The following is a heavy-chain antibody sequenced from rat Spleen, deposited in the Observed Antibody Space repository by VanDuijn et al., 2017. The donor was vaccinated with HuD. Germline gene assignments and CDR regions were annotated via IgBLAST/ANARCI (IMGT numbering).Heavy chain of an antibody. Sequence: EVQLVESGGGLVQPGRSLKLSCAASGFTFSVYGVAWVRQAPTTGLEWVATISYGDSSGHSGTYYRDSVRGRFTISRYNAENTVYLQMNSLRSEETATYYCARQSTTGVMDAWGQGASVTVSS. CDR2: ISYGDSSGHSGT. CDR1: GFTFSVYG. D-gene: IGHD3-1*01. J-gene: IGHJ4*01. CDR3: ARQSTTGVMDA. V-gene: IGHV5-29*01.